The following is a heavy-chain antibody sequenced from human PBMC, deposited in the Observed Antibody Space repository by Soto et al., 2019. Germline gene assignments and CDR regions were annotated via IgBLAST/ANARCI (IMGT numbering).Heavy chain of an antibody. Sequence: GGSLRLSCAASGFTFTTYGMNWVRQAPGKGLEWVAVISYDGSNKLYADSVRGRFAISRDNSKNTLYLQMDSLRPEDTAVYYCAKDLGYYDSSGYDYWGQGTLVTVSS. CDR2: ISYDGSNK. D-gene: IGHD3-22*01. CDR3: AKDLGYYDSSGYDY. J-gene: IGHJ4*02. CDR1: GFTFTTYG. V-gene: IGHV3-30*18.